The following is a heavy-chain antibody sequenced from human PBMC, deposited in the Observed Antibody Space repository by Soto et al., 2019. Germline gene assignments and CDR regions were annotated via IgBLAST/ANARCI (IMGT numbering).Heavy chain of an antibody. V-gene: IGHV4-39*01. CDR2: VSYSGTT. CDR1: GGSISLNNDY. Sequence: SGTLSIICTFYGGSISLNNDYWAWIRQPPGKGLEWIGTVSYSGTTNYNPTLKNRVSISVDRSKNQFSLRLASVTAADTAVYYCARQTRQTTVVTPDFDYWGQGTLVTVSS. J-gene: IGHJ4*02. D-gene: IGHD4-17*01. CDR3: ARQTRQTTVVTPDFDY.